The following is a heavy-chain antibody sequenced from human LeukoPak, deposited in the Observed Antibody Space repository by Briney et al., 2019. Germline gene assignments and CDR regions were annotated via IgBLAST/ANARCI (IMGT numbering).Heavy chain of an antibody. J-gene: IGHJ4*02. Sequence: PSETLSLTCTVSGGSISSYYWSWIRQPPGKGLEWIGYIYYSESTNYNPSLKSRVTISVDTSKNQFSLKLSSVTAADTAVYYCARHKNWNDGSFDYWGQGTLVTVSS. CDR1: GGSISSYY. CDR2: IYYSEST. D-gene: IGHD1-1*01. CDR3: ARHKNWNDGSFDY. V-gene: IGHV4-59*08.